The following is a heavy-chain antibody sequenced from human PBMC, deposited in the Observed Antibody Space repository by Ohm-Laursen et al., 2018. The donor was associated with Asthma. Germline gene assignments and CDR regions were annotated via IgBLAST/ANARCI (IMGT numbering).Heavy chain of an antibody. CDR3: ARAHPIIGSPGDY. CDR1: GFTFSSYC. J-gene: IGHJ4*02. Sequence: SLRLSCTASGFTFSSYCIHWVRQAPGKGLLWVPRIHPDGSSTNYADPVKGRFTISRDNAKNTLYLQMNSLRAEDTAVYYCARAHPIIGSPGDYWGQGTVVTVSS. CDR2: IHPDGSST. D-gene: IGHD3-10*01. V-gene: IGHV3-74*01.